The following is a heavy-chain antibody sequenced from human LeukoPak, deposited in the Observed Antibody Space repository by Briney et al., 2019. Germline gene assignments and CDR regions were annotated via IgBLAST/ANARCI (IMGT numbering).Heavy chain of an antibody. D-gene: IGHD3-22*01. J-gene: IGHJ4*02. CDR2: ISAYNGNT. CDR3: AISYDSSGYLDY. V-gene: IGHV1-18*01. CDR1: GYTFTSYG. Sequence: ASVEVSCKASGYTFTSYGISWVRQAPGQGLEWMGWISAYNGNTNYAQKLQGRVTMTTDTSTSTAYMELRSLRSDDTAVYYCAISYDSSGYLDYWGQGTLVTVSS.